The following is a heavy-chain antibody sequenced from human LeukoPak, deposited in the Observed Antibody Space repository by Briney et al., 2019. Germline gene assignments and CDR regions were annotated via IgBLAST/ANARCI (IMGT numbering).Heavy chain of an antibody. CDR1: GFTFTDYW. CDR2: IKQDGSEK. Sequence: GRSLRLSCAASGFTFTDYWMTWVRQAPGKGLEWVAHIKQDGSEKYYVDSVMGRFTVSRDNAKSSLYLQMNSLRDEDTAVYYCARDREGSNWYDYWGQGTLVTVSS. D-gene: IGHD3-10*01. J-gene: IGHJ5*01. V-gene: IGHV3-7*04. CDR3: ARDREGSNWYDY.